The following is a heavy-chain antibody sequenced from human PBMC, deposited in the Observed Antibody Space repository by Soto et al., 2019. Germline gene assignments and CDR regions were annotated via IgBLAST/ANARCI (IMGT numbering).Heavy chain of an antibody. Sequence: PLGTPSPPCPVSCGSTSSLYCSWVRQPPGKGLEWIGYIYYSGSTNYNPSLKSRVTISVDTSKNQFSLKLSSVTAADTAVYYCARLVWQQLTSGYRFDPWGQGTLVTVSS. CDR3: ARLVWQQLTSGYRFDP. J-gene: IGHJ5*02. V-gene: IGHV4-59*01. D-gene: IGHD6-13*01. CDR1: CGSTSSLY. CDR2: IYYSGST.